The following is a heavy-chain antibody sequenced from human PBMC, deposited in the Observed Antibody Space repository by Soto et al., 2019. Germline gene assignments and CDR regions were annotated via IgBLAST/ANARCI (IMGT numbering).Heavy chain of an antibody. Sequence: EVQLVESGGGLVKPGGSLRLSCTASGFAFSSYTMNWVRQAPGKGLEWVSSISYSGTFIYNADSVKGRFTISRDNTKSSGDLQMNRLRAEDTAVYYCAKGAEPLMIYFFSGMDGLGLGTRVTVSS. CDR3: AKGAEPLMIYFFSGMDG. J-gene: IGHJ6*01. CDR1: GFAFSSYT. CDR2: ISYSGTFI. V-gene: IGHV3-21*06. D-gene: IGHD3-16*01.